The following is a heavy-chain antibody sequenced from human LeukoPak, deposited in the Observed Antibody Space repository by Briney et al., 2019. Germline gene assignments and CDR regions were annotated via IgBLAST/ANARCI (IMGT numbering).Heavy chain of an antibody. V-gene: IGHV4-59*01. J-gene: IGHJ4*02. CDR1: GGSISSYY. Sequence: SETLSLTCTVSGGSISSYYWSWIRQPPGKGLEWIGYIYYSGSTNYNPSLKSRVTISVDTSKNQFSLKLSSVTAADTAVYYCVRDRGGSYPFDYWGQGTLVTVSS. D-gene: IGHD1-26*01. CDR3: VRDRGGSYPFDY. CDR2: IYYSGST.